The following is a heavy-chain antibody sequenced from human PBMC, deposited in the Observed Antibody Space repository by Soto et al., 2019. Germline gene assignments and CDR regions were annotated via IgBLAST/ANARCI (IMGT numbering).Heavy chain of an antibody. Sequence: EVQLVQSGGGLVQPGGSLRLSCAASGFTFSSYSMNWVRQAPGKGLEWISYISTTSSSIYYADSVKGRFTISRDNAKNSLCLQMNSLRDEDTAVYYCARKGVAFDYWGQGALVTVSS. V-gene: IGHV3-48*02. D-gene: IGHD3-3*01. CDR2: ISTTSSSI. CDR1: GFTFSSYS. J-gene: IGHJ4*02. CDR3: ARKGVAFDY.